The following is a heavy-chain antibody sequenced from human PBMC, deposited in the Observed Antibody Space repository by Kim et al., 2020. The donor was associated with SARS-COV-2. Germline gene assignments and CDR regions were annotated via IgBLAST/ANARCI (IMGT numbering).Heavy chain of an antibody. CDR1: GYSFTSYW. Sequence: GESLKISCKGSGYSFTSYWISWVRQMPGKGLEWMGRIDPSDSYTNYSPSFQGHVTISADKSISTAYLQWSSLKASDTAMYYCARLGSGAYYDSSGYYWGAFEIWGQGTMVTVSS. V-gene: IGHV5-10-1*01. D-gene: IGHD3-22*01. CDR2: IDPSDSYT. CDR3: ARLGSGAYYDSSGYYWGAFEI. J-gene: IGHJ3*02.